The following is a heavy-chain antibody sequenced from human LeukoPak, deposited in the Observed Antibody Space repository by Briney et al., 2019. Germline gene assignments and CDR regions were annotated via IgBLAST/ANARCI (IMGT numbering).Heavy chain of an antibody. CDR2: ISSSSSYI. J-gene: IGHJ5*02. D-gene: IGHD3-10*01. CDR3: ARGSPTGAGFELDP. Sequence: PGGSLRLSCAASGFTFSSYSMNWVRQAPGKGLEWVSSISSSSSYIYYADSVKGRFTISRDNAKNSLYLQMNSLRAEDTAVYYCARGSPTGAGFELDPWGQGTLVTVSS. V-gene: IGHV3-21*01. CDR1: GFTFSSYS.